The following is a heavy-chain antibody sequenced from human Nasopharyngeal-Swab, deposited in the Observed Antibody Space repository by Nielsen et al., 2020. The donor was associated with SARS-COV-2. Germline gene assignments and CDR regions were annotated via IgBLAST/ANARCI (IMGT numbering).Heavy chain of an antibody. CDR2: ISAYNGNT. J-gene: IGHJ4*02. D-gene: IGHD5-12*01. Sequence: ASVRVSCKASGYTFTSYGISWVRQAPGQGLEWMGWISAYNGNTNYAQKLQGRVTMTTDTSTSTAYMELRSLRSDDTAVYYCARFRLGLGGYYFDYWGQGTLVTVSS. V-gene: IGHV1-18*01. CDR1: GYTFTSYG. CDR3: ARFRLGLGGYYFDY.